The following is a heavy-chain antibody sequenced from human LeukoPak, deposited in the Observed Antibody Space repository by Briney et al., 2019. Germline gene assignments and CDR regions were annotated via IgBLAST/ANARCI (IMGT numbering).Heavy chain of an antibody. V-gene: IGHV1-2*02. CDR3: ARVGDDILTGYYTN. Sequence: GASVKVSCKASGYTFTGYYMQWVRQAPGQGLEWMGWINPNSGGTNYAQKFQGRVTMTRDTSISTAYMELSRLRSDDAAVYYCARVGDDILTGYYTNWGQGTLVTVSS. J-gene: IGHJ4*02. CDR2: INPNSGGT. D-gene: IGHD3-9*01. CDR1: GYTFTGYY.